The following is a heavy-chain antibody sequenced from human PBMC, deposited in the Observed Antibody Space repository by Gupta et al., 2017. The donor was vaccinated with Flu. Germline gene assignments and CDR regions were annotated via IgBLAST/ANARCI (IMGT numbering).Heavy chain of an antibody. D-gene: IGHD5-24*01. CDR2: INPNGGRA. J-gene: IGHJ5*01. Sequence: QVHLVQSGAEVRGPGASVRLSCKASGYTFTSTYMHWVRQAPGQGLEWMAIINPNGGRAWYAQKFQGRVTLTRDTSTKTDYLQLNRLRPEDTAVYYCARDQSRDENSWWFDSWGQGTRVTVSS. V-gene: IGHV1-46*01. CDR1: GYTFTSTY. CDR3: ARDQSRDENSWWFDS.